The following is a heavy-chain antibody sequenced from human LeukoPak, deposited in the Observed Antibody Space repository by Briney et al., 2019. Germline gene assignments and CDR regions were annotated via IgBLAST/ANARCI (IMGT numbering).Heavy chain of an antibody. Sequence: SVKGRFTIPRDNAKHSLFLQINSLRAEDTAVYYCARELMGLTIIVVVNPIDYWGQGTLVTVSS. V-gene: IGHV3-21*01. CDR3: ARELMGLTIIVVVNPIDY. D-gene: IGHD3-22*01. J-gene: IGHJ4*02.